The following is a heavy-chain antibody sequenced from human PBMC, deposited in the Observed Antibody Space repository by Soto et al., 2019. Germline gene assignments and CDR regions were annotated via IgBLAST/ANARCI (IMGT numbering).Heavy chain of an antibody. Sequence: EVQLLDSGGGLVQPGGSLRLSCAASGFTFINFAMSWVRQSPGKGLEWVSAISGSGGTTWYADSVRGRFTTSRDNSNNTLYLQMNSLRAEDTAVYYCAKFGASGSYFQFDYWGQGIVFTVSS. V-gene: IGHV3-23*01. CDR2: ISGSGGTT. D-gene: IGHD3-10*01. J-gene: IGHJ4*02. CDR1: GFTFINFA. CDR3: AKFGASGSYFQFDY.